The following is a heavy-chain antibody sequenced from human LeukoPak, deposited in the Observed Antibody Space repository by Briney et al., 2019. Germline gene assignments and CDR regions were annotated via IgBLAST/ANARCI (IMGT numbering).Heavy chain of an antibody. D-gene: IGHD3-10*01. CDR2: ISAYNGNT. Sequence: ASVRVSCKASGYTFSIYGISWVRQAPGQGLEWMGWISAYNGNTNYAQKLQGRVTMTTDTSTSTAYMELRSLRSDDTAVYYCARDSVSVLLWFGEFDYWGQGTLVTVSS. J-gene: IGHJ4*02. CDR1: GYTFSIYG. CDR3: ARDSVSVLLWFGEFDY. V-gene: IGHV1-18*01.